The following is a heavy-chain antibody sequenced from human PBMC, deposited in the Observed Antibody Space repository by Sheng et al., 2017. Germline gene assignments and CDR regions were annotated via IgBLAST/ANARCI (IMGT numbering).Heavy chain of an antibody. CDR2: VYQSGTT. CDR3: ARDFKLQLGDPXWYFDS. Sequence: QVQLQESGPGLVEPSETLSLTCTVSGSSIATDYYWAWVRQTPGKGLEWIGSVYQSGTTYINPSLKGRATISVDTSNNKFSLRMTSVTVEDAAVYYCARDFKLQLGDPXWYFDSLGPGTLVTVSP. J-gene: IGHJ2*01. CDR1: GSSIATDYY. V-gene: IGHV4-38-2*02. D-gene: IGHD3-16*01.